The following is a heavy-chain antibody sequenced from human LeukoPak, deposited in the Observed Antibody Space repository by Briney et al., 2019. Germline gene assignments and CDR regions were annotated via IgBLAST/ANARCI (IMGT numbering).Heavy chain of an antibody. CDR1: GVTFSSYS. V-gene: IGHV3-21*01. CDR2: ISSSSSYL. CDR3: ARMDSSGFRVRGFY. J-gene: IGHJ4*02. D-gene: IGHD6-19*01. Sequence: GGSLRLSCAASGVTFSSYSMNWVRQAPGKGLEWVSSISSSSSYLYYADSVKGRFTISRDNAKNSLYLQMNSLRAEDTAVYYCARMDSSGFRVRGFYWGQGTLVTVSS.